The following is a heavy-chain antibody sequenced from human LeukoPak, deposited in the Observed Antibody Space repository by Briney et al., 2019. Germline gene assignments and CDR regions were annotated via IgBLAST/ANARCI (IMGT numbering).Heavy chain of an antibody. J-gene: IGHJ4*02. CDR1: GFTFSNYW. CDR2: INSDGSRT. V-gene: IGHV3-74*01. Sequence: GGSLRLSCAASGFTFSNYWMHWVRQAPGKGLVWVSHINSDGSRTNYAASVKGRFTISRDNAKNTLYLQMNSLRAEDTAVYYCARQPDYWGQGTLVTVSS. D-gene: IGHD1-14*01. CDR3: ARQPDY.